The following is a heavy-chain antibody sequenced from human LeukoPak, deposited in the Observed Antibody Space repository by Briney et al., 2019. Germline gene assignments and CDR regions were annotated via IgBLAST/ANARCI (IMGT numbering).Heavy chain of an antibody. CDR1: GGSISSYY. CDR3: ARDRTGVGWFDP. D-gene: IGHD1-1*01. V-gene: IGHV4-59*12. CDR2: IYHSGST. Sequence: SETLSLTCTVSGGSISSYYWSWIRQPPGKGLEWIGYIYHSGSTKYNPSLKSRVTISVDKSKNQFSLKLSSVTAADTAVYYCARDRTGVGWFDPWGQGTLVTASS. J-gene: IGHJ5*02.